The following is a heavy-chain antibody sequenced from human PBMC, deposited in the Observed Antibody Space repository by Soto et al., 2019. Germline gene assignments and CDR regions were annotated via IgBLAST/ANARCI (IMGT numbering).Heavy chain of an antibody. J-gene: IGHJ5*02. CDR3: ARAVVVTAIPGAPWFDP. CDR2: IYPGDSDT. CDR1: GYSFTSYW. Sequence: GESLKISCKGSGYSFTSYWIGWVRQMPGKGLEWMGIIYPGDSDTRYSPSFQGQVTISADKSISTAYLQWSSLKASDTAMYYCARAVVVTAIPGAPWFDPWGQGTLVTVSS. D-gene: IGHD2-21*02. V-gene: IGHV5-51*01.